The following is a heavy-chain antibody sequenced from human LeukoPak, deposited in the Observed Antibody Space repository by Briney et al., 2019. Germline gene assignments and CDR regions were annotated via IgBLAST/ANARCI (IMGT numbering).Heavy chain of an antibody. V-gene: IGHV3-53*01. J-gene: IGHJ4*02. CDR2: IYSGGST. Sequence: PGGSLRLSCAASGFTVSSNYMSWVRQAPGKGLEWVSVIYSGGSTYYADSVKGRFTISRDNSKNTLYLQMNSLRAEDTALYYCTRGSSTGLISGHDYWGQGTLVTVSS. D-gene: IGHD3-10*01. CDR1: GFTVSSNY. CDR3: TRGSSTGLISGHDY.